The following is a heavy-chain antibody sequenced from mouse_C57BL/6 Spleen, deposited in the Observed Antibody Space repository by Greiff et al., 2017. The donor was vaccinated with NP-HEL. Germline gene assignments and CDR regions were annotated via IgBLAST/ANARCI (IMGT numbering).Heavy chain of an antibody. Sequence: QVQLQQSGPELVKPGASVKISCKASGYAFSSSWMNWVKQRPGKGLEWIGRIYPGDGDTTYNGKFKGKATLTADKSSSTAYMQLSSLTSEDSAVYVCAIYYDYDVAAYWGQGTLVTVSA. CDR1: GYAFSSSW. V-gene: IGHV1-82*01. J-gene: IGHJ3*01. CDR3: AIYYDYDVAAY. D-gene: IGHD2-4*01. CDR2: IYPGDGDT.